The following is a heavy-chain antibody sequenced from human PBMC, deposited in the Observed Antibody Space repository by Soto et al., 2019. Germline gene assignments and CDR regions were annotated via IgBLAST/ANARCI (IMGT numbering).Heavy chain of an antibody. CDR1: GGTFSSYA. V-gene: IGHV1-69*01. CDR3: ARGSDCTNGVCYTKNYYYYGMDV. J-gene: IGHJ6*02. D-gene: IGHD2-8*01. Sequence: QVQLVQSGAEVQKPGSSVKVSCKASGGTFSSYAISWVRQAPGQGLEWMGGIIPIFGTANYAQKFQGRVTITADESTSTAYMELSSLRSEDTAVYYCARGSDCTNGVCYTKNYYYYGMDVWGQGTTVTVSS. CDR2: IIPIFGTA.